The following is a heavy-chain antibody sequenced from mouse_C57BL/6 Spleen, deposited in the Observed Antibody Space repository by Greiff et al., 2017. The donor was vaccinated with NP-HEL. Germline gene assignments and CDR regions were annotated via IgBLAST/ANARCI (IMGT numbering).Heavy chain of an antibody. CDR3: ARSGGSSDYFDY. Sequence: QVQLQQSGAELARPGASVKLSCKASGYTFTSYGISWVKQRTGQGLEWIGEIYPRSGNTYYNEKFKGKATLTADKSSSTAYMELRSLTSEDSAVYFCARSGGSSDYFDYWGQGTTLTVSS. CDR1: GYTFTSYG. CDR2: IYPRSGNT. J-gene: IGHJ2*01. D-gene: IGHD3-2*02. V-gene: IGHV1-81*01.